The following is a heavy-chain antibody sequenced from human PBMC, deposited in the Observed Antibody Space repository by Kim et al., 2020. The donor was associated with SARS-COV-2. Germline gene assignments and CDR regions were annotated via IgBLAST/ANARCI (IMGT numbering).Heavy chain of an antibody. Sequence: GGSLRLSCAASGFTFSSYAMHWVRQAPGKGLEWVAVISYDGSNKYYVDSVKGRFTISRDNSKNTLYLQMNSLRAEDTAVYYCARDFYGSGPTLTDYYYGMDVWGQGTTVTVSS. CDR1: GFTFSSYA. V-gene: IGHV3-30*04. CDR3: ARDFYGSGPTLTDYYYGMDV. CDR2: ISYDGSNK. D-gene: IGHD3-10*01. J-gene: IGHJ6*02.